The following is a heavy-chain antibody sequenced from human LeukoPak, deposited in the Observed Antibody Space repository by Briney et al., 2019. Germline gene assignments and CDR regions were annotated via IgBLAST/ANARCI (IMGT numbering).Heavy chain of an antibody. V-gene: IGHV4-38-2*01. CDR3: ARQEKPFDY. CDR1: GYSISSGYY. J-gene: IGHJ4*02. Sequence: PSETLSLTCAVSGYSISSGYYWGWIRQPPGKGLGWFGSIFNIGSTYYNPSLKSPGTISVDTSKNKFSLKLSSLTAPDPPVYYCARQEKPFDYWGQGTLVTVSS. CDR2: IFNIGST.